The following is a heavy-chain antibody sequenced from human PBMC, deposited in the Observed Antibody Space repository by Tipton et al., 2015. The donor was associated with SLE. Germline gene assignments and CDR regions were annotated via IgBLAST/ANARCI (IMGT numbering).Heavy chain of an antibody. CDR1: GGSISRYH. CDR2: IFYSGSP. V-gene: IGHV4-59*12. Sequence: TLSLTCTVSGGSISRYHWNWIRQPPGKGLDWIGYIFYSGSPYYNPSLKSRVTISVNTSKNQFSLRLSSVTAADTAMFYCASGTLEWSHEPDYWGQGTLVTVSS. J-gene: IGHJ4*02. CDR3: ASGTLEWSHEPDY. D-gene: IGHD3-3*01.